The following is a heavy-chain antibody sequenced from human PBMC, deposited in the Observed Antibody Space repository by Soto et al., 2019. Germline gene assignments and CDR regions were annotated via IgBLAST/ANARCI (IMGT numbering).Heavy chain of an antibody. CDR2: INHSGST. Sequence: TLSLTCAVYGGSFSGYYWSWIRQPPGKGLEWIGEINHSGSTNYNPSLKSRVTISVDTSKNQFSLKLSSVTAADTAVYYCARGAAAAGTGYNWFDPWGQGTLVTVSS. D-gene: IGHD6-13*01. CDR3: ARGAAAAGTGYNWFDP. CDR1: GGSFSGYY. J-gene: IGHJ5*02. V-gene: IGHV4-34*01.